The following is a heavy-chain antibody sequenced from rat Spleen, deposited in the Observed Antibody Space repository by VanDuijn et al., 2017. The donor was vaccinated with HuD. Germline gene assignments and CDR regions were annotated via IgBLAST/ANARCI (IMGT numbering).Heavy chain of an antibody. CDR2: ISTGGGKT. D-gene: IGHD1-12*03. CDR1: GFTFSNYY. J-gene: IGHJ4*01. CDR3: AGGDYYAGYGYVMDA. V-gene: IGHV5-25*01. Sequence: EVQLVESGGGLVQPGRSMKLSCAASGFTFSNYYMAWVRQAPTKGLEWVASISTGGGKTNYRDSVKGRFTISRDNAKSTLYLQMDSLRSEDTATYYCAGGDYYAGYGYVMDAWGQGASVTVSS.